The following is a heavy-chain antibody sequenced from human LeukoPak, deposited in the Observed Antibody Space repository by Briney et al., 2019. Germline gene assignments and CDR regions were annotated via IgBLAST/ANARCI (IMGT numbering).Heavy chain of an antibody. J-gene: IGHJ4*02. CDR1: GFTFSSYA. V-gene: IGHV3-23*01. CDR2: ISGSGGST. D-gene: IGHD3-22*01. CDR3: AKDRSPNYYDSSGYLPRYYFDY. Sequence: QTGGSLRLSCAASGFTFSSYAMSWVRQAPGKGLEWVSAISGSGGSTYYADSVKGRFTISRDNSKNTLYLQMNSLRAEDTAVYYCAKDRSPNYYDSSGYLPRYYFDYWGQGTLVTVSS.